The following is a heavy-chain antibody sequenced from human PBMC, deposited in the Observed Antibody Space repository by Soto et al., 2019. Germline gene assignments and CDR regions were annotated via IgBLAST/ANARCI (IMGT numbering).Heavy chain of an antibody. D-gene: IGHD3-3*01. CDR2: ISASGDNT. CDR1: GFTFSSYS. Sequence: GGSLRLSCAASGFTFSSYSVNWVRQAPGKGLDWVSIISASGDNTYYADSVKGRFTISRDNSKNTLYLQVNSLRAEDTAVYYCAKLTYSDLWSGSHDSWGQGTLVTVPQ. CDR3: AKLTYSDLWSGSHDS. J-gene: IGHJ4*02. V-gene: IGHV3-23*01.